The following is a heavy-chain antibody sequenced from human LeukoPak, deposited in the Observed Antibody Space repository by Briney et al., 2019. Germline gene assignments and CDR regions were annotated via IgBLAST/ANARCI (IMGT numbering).Heavy chain of an antibody. D-gene: IGHD3-10*01. J-gene: IGHJ4*02. CDR3: ATEVVYGSGSFDC. CDR2: IYNSGST. V-gene: IGHV4-59*01. CDR1: GGSISTYY. Sequence: KPSETLSLTCTVSGGSISTYYWSWIRQPPGKGLEWIGHIYNSGSTNYSPSLKSRVTMSLDTSKNQFSLKLSSVTSADTAVYYCATEVVYGSGSFDCWGQGTRVAVSS.